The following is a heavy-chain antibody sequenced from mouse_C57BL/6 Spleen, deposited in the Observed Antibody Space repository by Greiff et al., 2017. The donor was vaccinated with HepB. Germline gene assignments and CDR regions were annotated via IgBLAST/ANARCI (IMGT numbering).Heavy chain of an antibody. CDR2: IHPNSGST. V-gene: IGHV1-64*01. CDR3: ARLYYGSSPFDY. D-gene: IGHD1-1*01. CDR1: GYTFTSYW. J-gene: IGHJ2*01. Sequence: QVQLQQSGAELVKPGASVKLSCKASGYTFTSYWMHWVKQRPGQGLEWIGMIHPNSGSTNYNEKFKSKATLTVDKSSSTAYMQLSSLTSEDSAVYYCARLYYGSSPFDYWGQGTTLTVSS.